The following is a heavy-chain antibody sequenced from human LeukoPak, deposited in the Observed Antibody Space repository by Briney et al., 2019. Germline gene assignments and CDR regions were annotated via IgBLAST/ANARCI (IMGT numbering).Heavy chain of an antibody. Sequence: GGSLRLSCSASGFTFSNFVMHWVRQAPGKGLEYVAIINDNGYNTDYAGSVKGRFTVARDNSKNTLYLQMSSPRLEDSAVYDCVKDLSGCFSFDQWGQGTLVTVSS. D-gene: IGHD1-26*01. CDR1: GFTFSNFV. J-gene: IGHJ4*02. CDR2: INDNGYNT. CDR3: VKDLSGCFSFDQ. V-gene: IGHV3-64D*09.